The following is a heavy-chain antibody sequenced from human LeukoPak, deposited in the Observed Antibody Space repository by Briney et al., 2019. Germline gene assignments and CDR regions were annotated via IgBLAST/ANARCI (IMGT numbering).Heavy chain of an antibody. CDR3: ARVSYDSLY. CDR1: GGSISSGGYY. D-gene: IGHD3-22*01. V-gene: IGHV4-31*03. CDR2: IYHSGST. J-gene: IGHJ4*02. Sequence: PSQTLPLTCTVSGGSISSGGYYWSWIRQHPGKGLEWIGEIYHSGSTNYNPSLRSRVTISVDKSKNQFSLKLSSVTAADTAVYYCARVSYDSLYWGQGTLVTVSS.